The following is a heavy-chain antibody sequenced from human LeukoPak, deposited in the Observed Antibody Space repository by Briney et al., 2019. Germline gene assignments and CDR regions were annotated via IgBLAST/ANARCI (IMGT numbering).Heavy chain of an antibody. J-gene: IGHJ3*02. D-gene: IGHD1-26*01. V-gene: IGHV3-74*01. CDR1: GFTFTRNA. Sequence: PGGSLRLSCAASGFTFTRNAMAWVRQAPGKGLVWVSRITSDGSSTSYADSVKGRFTISRDNAKNTLYLQMNSLRAEDTAVYYCARGMYSGAFDIWGQGTMVTVSS. CDR3: ARGMYSGAFDI. CDR2: ITSDGSST.